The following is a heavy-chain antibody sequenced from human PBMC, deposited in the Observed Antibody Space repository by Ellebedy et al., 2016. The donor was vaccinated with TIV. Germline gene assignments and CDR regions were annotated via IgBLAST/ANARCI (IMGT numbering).Heavy chain of an antibody. J-gene: IGHJ6*02. Sequence: GGSLRLSXAASGFTFSSYSMNWVRQAPGKGLEWVSYISSSSSTIYYADSVKGRFTISRDNAKNSLYLQMNSLRDEDTAVYYCARDGLCSGGSCHSARYGMDVWGQGTTVTVSS. CDR1: GFTFSSYS. CDR3: ARDGLCSGGSCHSARYGMDV. V-gene: IGHV3-48*02. D-gene: IGHD2-15*01. CDR2: ISSSSSTI.